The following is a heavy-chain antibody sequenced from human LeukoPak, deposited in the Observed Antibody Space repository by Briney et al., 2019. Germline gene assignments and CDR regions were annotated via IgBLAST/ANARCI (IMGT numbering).Heavy chain of an antibody. Sequence: SETLSLTCSVSGGSTTSSSYYWGWIRQPPEKGLEWIGSIYYTGGTNYSPSLKSRVTMSVDTFKNQFSLKLSSVTAADTAVYYCARHGGTRVTLVEVYYFDYWGQGTLVTVSS. CDR2: IYYTGGT. J-gene: IGHJ4*02. D-gene: IGHD4-11*01. CDR1: GGSTTSSSYY. V-gene: IGHV4-39*01. CDR3: ARHGGTRVTLVEVYYFDY.